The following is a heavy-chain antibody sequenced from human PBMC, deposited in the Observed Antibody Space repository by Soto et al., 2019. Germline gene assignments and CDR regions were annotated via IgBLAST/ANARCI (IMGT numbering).Heavy chain of an antibody. CDR2: ISYDGSIQ. CDR1: GFTFSSYG. CDR3: AKEIRAYSSSWSVAY. Sequence: QVQLVESGGGVVQPGRSLRLSCAASGFTFSSYGMHWVRQAPGEGLEWVVVISYDGSIQYYTDSAKGRFTISRDNSKSTLYLQMNSLRAEDTAVYYCAKEIRAYSSSWSVAYWGQGTLVTVSS. V-gene: IGHV3-30*18. D-gene: IGHD6-13*01. J-gene: IGHJ4*02.